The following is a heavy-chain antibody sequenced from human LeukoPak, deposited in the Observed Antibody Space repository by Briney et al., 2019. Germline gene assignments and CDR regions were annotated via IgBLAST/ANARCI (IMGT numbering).Heavy chain of an antibody. CDR2: ISWDGGST. D-gene: IGHD3-22*01. CDR3: ATGDSSGYYSTAGGFDY. CDR1: GFTFDDYT. Sequence: GGSLRLSCAASGFTFDDYTMHWVRQAPGKCLEWVALISWDGGSTYYADSVKGRFTISRDNSKNSLYLQMNSLRTEDTALYYCATGDSSGYYSTAGGFDYWGQGALVTVSS. J-gene: IGHJ4*02. V-gene: IGHV3-43*01.